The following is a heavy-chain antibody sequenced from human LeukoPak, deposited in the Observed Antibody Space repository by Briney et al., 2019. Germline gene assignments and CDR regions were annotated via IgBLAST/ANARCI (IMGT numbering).Heavy chain of an antibody. CDR1: GFTFSSYA. J-gene: IGHJ4*02. CDR2: ISGSGGST. D-gene: IGHD5-12*01. Sequence: AGGSLRLSCAASGFTFSSYAMSWVRQAPGKGLEWVSAISGSGGSTYYADSVKGRFTISRAESKNTLYLQMNSLRAEDTAVYYCAKCSGGYSGYDDYWGQGTLVTVSS. CDR3: AKCSGGYSGYDDY. V-gene: IGHV3-23*01.